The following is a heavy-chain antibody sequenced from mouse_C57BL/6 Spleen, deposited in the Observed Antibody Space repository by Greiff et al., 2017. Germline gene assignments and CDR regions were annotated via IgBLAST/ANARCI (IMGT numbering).Heavy chain of an antibody. CDR3: ARERIGYAMDY. V-gene: IGHV2-2*01. CDR1: GFSLTSYG. J-gene: IGHJ4*01. Sequence: VMLVESGPGLVQPSQSLSITCTVSGFSLTSYGVHWVRQSPGKGLEWLGVIWSGGSTDYNAAFISRRSISKDNSKSQVFFEMNSLRADDTAIYYCARERIGYAMDYWGQGTSVTVSS. CDR2: IWSGGST.